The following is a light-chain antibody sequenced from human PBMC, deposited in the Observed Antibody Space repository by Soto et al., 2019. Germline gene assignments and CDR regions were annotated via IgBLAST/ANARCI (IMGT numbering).Light chain of an antibody. V-gene: IGKV3-15*01. CDR1: QSVSSN. J-gene: IGKJ4*01. Sequence: EIVMTQSPATLSVSPGERATLSCRASQSVSSNLAWYQQKPGQAPRLLIYGASTRATGIPARFSGSGSGTEFTLTISSLQSEDFAFYYCQQYNNWPPRTTFGGGTKVEIK. CDR2: GAS. CDR3: QQYNNWPPRTT.